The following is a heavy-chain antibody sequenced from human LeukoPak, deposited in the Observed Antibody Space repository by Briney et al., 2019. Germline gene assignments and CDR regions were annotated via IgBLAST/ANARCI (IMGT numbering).Heavy chain of an antibody. CDR1: GYSFTSYW. CDR3: ARRDSSSWLNWFDP. CDR2: IYPGDSDT. J-gene: IGHJ5*02. V-gene: IGHV5-51*01. D-gene: IGHD6-13*01. Sequence: GESLKISCKGSGYSFTSYWIGWVRQMPGKGLEWMGIIYPGDSDTRYSPSFQGQVTISADKSISTAYLQWSSLKASDTAMYYCARRDSSSWLNWFDPWGREPWSPSPQ.